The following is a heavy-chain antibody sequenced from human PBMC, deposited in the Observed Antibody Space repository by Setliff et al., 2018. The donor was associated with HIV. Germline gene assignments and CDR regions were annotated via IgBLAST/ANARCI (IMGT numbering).Heavy chain of an antibody. CDR2: ITYDGSRT. J-gene: IGHJ5*02. Sequence: PGGSLRLSCVASGFTFSTFAMHWVRQAPGKGPEWVSVITYDGSRTYYADSLQGRFTISRDNSRNTLYLHMNSLRADDTAVYYCARESSLRSYLERNWFDPWGQGTLVTVSS. CDR3: ARESSLRSYLERNWFDP. CDR1: GFTFSTFA. D-gene: IGHD1-1*01. V-gene: IGHV3-30*01.